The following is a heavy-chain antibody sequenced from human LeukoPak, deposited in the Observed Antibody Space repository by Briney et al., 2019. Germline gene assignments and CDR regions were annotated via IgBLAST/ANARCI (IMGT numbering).Heavy chain of an antibody. Sequence: GGSLRLSCAASGFTFSSYWMNWVRQAPGKGLEWVSSISSSSSYIYHADSVKGRFTISRDNAKNSLYLQMNSLRAEDTAVYYCAKTGTAAGTGVDYWGQGTLVTVSS. CDR1: GFTFSSYW. D-gene: IGHD6-13*01. V-gene: IGHV3-21*01. J-gene: IGHJ4*02. CDR3: AKTGTAAGTGVDY. CDR2: ISSSSSYI.